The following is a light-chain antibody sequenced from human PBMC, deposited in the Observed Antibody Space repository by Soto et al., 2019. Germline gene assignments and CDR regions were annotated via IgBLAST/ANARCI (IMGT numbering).Light chain of an antibody. Sequence: SYELTQPPSVSVAPGQTARITCGGNNIGSKNVHWYQQKPGQAPVRVVFDDSDRPSGISERFSGSNSGNTATLTISRVGAGDEADYFCHVWDSRSEHFVFGAGTKLTVL. J-gene: IGLJ1*01. V-gene: IGLV3-21*02. CDR3: HVWDSRSEHFV. CDR1: NIGSKN. CDR2: DDS.